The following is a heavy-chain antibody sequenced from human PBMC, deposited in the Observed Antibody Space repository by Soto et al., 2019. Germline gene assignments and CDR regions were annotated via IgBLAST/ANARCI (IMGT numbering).Heavy chain of an antibody. D-gene: IGHD3-22*01. J-gene: IGHJ4*02. V-gene: IGHV1-18*01. CDR1: GYTFTSYG. CDR3: ARVVSLYYYDSSGYYYFDY. CDR2: ISAYNGNT. Sequence: ASVKVSCKASGYTFTSYGISWVRQAPGQGLEWMGWISAYNGNTNYAQKLQGRVTMTTDTSTSTAYMELRSLRSDDTAVYYCARVVSLYYYDSSGYYYFDYWGQGTLVTVSS.